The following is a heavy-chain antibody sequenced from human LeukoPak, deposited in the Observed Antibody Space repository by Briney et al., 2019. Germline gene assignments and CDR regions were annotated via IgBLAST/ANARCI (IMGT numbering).Heavy chain of an antibody. V-gene: IGHV3-21*01. CDR3: ARGSCSGGSCYSCNH. Sequence: GGSLRLSCAASGFTFSSYSMNWVRQAPGKGLEWVSSISSSSGYIYYADSVKGRFTISRDNAKNSLYLQMNSLRAKDTAVYYCARGSCSGGSCYSCNHWGQGTLVTVSS. J-gene: IGHJ4*02. CDR2: ISSSSGYI. CDR1: GFTFSSYS. D-gene: IGHD2-15*01.